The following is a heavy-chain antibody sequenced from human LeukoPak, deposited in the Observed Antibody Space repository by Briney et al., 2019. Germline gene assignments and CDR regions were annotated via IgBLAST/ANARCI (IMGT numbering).Heavy chain of an antibody. D-gene: IGHD5-24*01. Sequence: LGESLKISCKGSGYSFTSYWIGWVRQMPGKGLEWMGIIYPGDSDTRYSPSFQGQVTISADKSISTAYLQWSSLKASDTAMYYCAGPIEVAVTNYFDNWGQGTLSPSPQ. CDR3: AGPIEVAVTNYFDN. V-gene: IGHV5-51*01. J-gene: IGHJ4*02. CDR1: GYSFTSYW. CDR2: IYPGDSDT.